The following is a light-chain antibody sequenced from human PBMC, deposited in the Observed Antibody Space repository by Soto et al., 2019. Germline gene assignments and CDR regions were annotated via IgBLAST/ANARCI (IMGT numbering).Light chain of an antibody. Sequence: EIVLTQSPGTLSLSPGERATLSCRASQSVSSSYLAWYQQKPGQAPRLLIYGASSSATGIPDRFSGSGSGTDFTLTIIRLEPEDFAVYYCQQYGSSPATFGQGTKVDIK. CDR2: GAS. CDR1: QSVSSSY. V-gene: IGKV3-20*01. CDR3: QQYGSSPAT. J-gene: IGKJ1*01.